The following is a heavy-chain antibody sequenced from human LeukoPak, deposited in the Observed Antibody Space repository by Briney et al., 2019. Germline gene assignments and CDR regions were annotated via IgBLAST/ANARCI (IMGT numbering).Heavy chain of an antibody. V-gene: IGHV3-21*01. Sequence: GGSLRLSCAASGFTFSRYSMNWVRQAPGKGLEWVSSISDDGKYIYYADSVKGRFSISRDNAKSSLYLQMNSLRAEDTAVYYCASGMRVGPNIWGQGTLVTVSS. D-gene: IGHD1-26*01. J-gene: IGHJ4*02. CDR3: ASGMRVGPNI. CDR1: GFTFSRYS. CDR2: ISDDGKYI.